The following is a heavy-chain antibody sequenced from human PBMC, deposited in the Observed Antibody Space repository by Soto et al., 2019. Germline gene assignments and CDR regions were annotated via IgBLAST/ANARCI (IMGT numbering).Heavy chain of an antibody. D-gene: IGHD6-19*01. J-gene: IGHJ5*02. CDR2: IYTSGST. CDR3: ARDQAPRLIDGSGWYWNWFDP. Sequence: KSSETLSLTCTVSGGSISSYYWSWIRQPAGKGLEWIGRIYTSGSTNYNPSLKSRVTMSVDTSKNQFSLKLSSVTAADTAVYYCARDQAPRLIDGSGWYWNWFDPWGQGTLVTVSS. V-gene: IGHV4-4*07. CDR1: GGSISSYY.